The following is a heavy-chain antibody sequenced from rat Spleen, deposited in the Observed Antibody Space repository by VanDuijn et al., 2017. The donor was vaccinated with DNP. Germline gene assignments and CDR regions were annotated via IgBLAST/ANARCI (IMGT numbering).Heavy chain of an antibody. D-gene: IGHD3-1*01. J-gene: IGHJ4*01. CDR1: GFTFSDYY. CDR2: ISYDGGSS. CDR3: TTNALDS. Sequence: EVQLVESGGGLVQPGRSLKLSCAASGFTFSDYYMAWVRQAPTKGLEWVAYISYDGGSSYYGDSVKGRFTISRDNAKSTLYLQMNSLRSEDIATYYFTTNALDSCGQGTSVTVSS. V-gene: IGHV5-20*01.